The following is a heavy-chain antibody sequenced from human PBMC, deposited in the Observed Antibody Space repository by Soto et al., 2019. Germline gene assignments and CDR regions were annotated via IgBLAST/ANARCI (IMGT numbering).Heavy chain of an antibody. CDR1: GGSISSSSYY. CDR2: IYYSGST. CDR3: ARHVEQLVRVGYFDY. V-gene: IGHV4-39*01. J-gene: IGHJ4*02. Sequence: NPSETLSLTCTVSGGSISSSSYYWGWIRQPPGKGLEWIGSIYYSGSTYYNPSLKSRVTISVDTSKNQFSLKLSSVTAADTAVYYCARHVEQLVRVGYFDYWGQGTLVTVSS. D-gene: IGHD6-6*01.